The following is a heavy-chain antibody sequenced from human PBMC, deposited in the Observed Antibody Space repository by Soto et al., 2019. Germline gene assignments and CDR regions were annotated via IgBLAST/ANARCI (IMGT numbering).Heavy chain of an antibody. CDR3: AREWANNTLIGGVTYPYYHGMDV. Sequence: QVQLVQSGAEVKKPGASVKVSCKASGYSFTTYYIQWVRHAPGHGPEWLGIINPSTGTTSYAQKFQCRVTTTRDTATSTVYMELGSLRSEDSAVYYCAREWANNTLIGGVTYPYYHGMDVWGQGTTVTVSS. D-gene: IGHD3-16*01. J-gene: IGHJ6*02. CDR1: GYSFTTYY. CDR2: INPSTGTT. V-gene: IGHV1-46*01.